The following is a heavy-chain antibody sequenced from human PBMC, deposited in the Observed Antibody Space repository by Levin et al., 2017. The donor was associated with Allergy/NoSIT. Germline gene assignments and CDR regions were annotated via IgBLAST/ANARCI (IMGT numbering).Heavy chain of an antibody. J-gene: IGHJ2*01. D-gene: IGHD6-6*01. CDR1: GFTFSTYW. V-gene: IGHV3-30*03. Sequence: LSLTCAASGFTFSTYWMMWVRQAPGKGLEWVAVISYDGSNKYYADSVKGRFTISRDNSKNTLYLQMNSLRAEDTAVYYCARGAPAHRRSIAARSYSYWYFDLWGRGTLVTVSS. CDR3: ARGAPAHRRSIAARSYSYWYFDL. CDR2: ISYDGSNK.